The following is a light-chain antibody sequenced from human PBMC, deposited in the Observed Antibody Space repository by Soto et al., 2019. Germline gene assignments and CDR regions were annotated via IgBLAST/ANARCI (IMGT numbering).Light chain of an antibody. V-gene: IGLV4-69*01. CDR1: SGHSSYA. CDR3: QTWGTGKGV. J-gene: IGLJ3*02. Sequence: QSVLTQSPSASASLGASVKLTCTLSSGHSSYAIAWHQQQPEKVPRYLMKLNSDGSHSKGDGIPDRFSGSSSGAERYLTISSLQSEDEADYYCQTWGTGKGVFGGGTKLAVL. CDR2: LNSDGSH.